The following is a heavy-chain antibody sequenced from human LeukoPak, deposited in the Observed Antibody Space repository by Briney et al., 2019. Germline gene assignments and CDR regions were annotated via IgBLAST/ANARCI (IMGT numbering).Heavy chain of an antibody. Sequence: SETLSLTCTVSGGSISSSGYYWGWIRQPPGKGLEYIGNIYYSGNTYYNPSLKSRVTISVDTSKKQFSLKLSSVTAADTAVYYCASSTPADYWGQGTLVTVSS. CDR3: ASSTPADY. CDR1: GGSISSSGYY. V-gene: IGHV4-39*01. D-gene: IGHD2/OR15-2a*01. J-gene: IGHJ4*02. CDR2: IYYSGNT.